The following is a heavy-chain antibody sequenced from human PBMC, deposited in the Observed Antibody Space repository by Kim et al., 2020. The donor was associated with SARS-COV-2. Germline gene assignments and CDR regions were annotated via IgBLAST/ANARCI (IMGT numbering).Heavy chain of an antibody. J-gene: IGHJ4*02. V-gene: IGHV3-11*04. Sequence: RFTITRDNAKNSLYLQMNSLRAEDTAVYYCARDRKIHYYDSSGYLSSFDYWGQGTLVTVSS. CDR3: ARDRKIHYYDSSGYLSSFDY. D-gene: IGHD3-22*01.